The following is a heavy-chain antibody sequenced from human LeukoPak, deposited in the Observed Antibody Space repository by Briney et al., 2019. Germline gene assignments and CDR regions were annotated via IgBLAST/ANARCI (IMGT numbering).Heavy chain of an antibody. CDR1: GGSISSGGYS. CDR3: AREAPRSGASGYYFRLFDY. CDR2: IYHSGST. J-gene: IGHJ4*02. V-gene: IGHV4-30-2*01. D-gene: IGHD3-22*01. Sequence: SETLSLTCAVSGGSISSGGYSWSWIRQPPGQGLEWIGYIYHSGSTYYIPSLKSRVTISVDRSKNQFSLKLSSVTAADTAVYYCAREAPRSGASGYYFRLFDYWGQGTLVTVSS.